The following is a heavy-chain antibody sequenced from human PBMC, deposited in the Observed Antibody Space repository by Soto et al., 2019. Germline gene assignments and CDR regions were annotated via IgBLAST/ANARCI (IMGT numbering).Heavy chain of an antibody. CDR1: GYPFTSYY. V-gene: IGHV1-46*01. D-gene: IGHD5-12*01. CDR3: ARIGWLQESDY. CDR2: INPSGGRT. Sequence: GVSVKVSCKASGYPFTSYYIHWVRQAPGQGLEWMGIINPSGGRTTYAQKFQGRVTMTRDTSTSTVYMELSSLRSEDTALYYCARIGWLQESDYWGQGTLVTVSS. J-gene: IGHJ4*02.